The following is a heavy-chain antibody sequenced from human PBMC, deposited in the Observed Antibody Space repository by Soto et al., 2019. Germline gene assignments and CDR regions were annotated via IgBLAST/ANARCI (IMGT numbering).Heavy chain of an antibody. J-gene: IGHJ6*03. V-gene: IGHV1-8*01. CDR2: MNPNSGNT. Sequence: ASVKVSCKASGYTFTSYDINWVRQATGQGLEWMGWMNPNSGNTGYAQKFQGRVTMTRNTSISTAYMELSSLRSEDTAVYYCARGLIRGIAAAGTNYYYYYYMDVWGKGTTVTVSS. CDR3: ARGLIRGIAAAGTNYYYYYYMDV. CDR1: GYTFTSYD. D-gene: IGHD6-13*01.